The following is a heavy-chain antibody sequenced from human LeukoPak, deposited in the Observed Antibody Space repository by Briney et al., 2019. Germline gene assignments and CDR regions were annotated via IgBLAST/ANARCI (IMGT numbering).Heavy chain of an antibody. Sequence: GGSLRLSCAASGFTVSSNDMSWVRQAPGKGLEWVSVIYSGGSTYYADSVKGRFTISRDNSKNTLYLQMNSLRAEDTAVYYCARGSNSWYAGLFDYWGQGTLVTVSS. J-gene: IGHJ4*02. V-gene: IGHV3-53*01. CDR1: GFTVSSND. CDR3: ARGSNSWYAGLFDY. CDR2: IYSGGST. D-gene: IGHD6-13*01.